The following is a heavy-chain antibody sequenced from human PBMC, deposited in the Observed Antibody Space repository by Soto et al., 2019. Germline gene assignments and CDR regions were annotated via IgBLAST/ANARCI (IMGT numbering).Heavy chain of an antibody. CDR1: GYTFTSYG. J-gene: IGHJ6*02. V-gene: IGHV1-18*01. CDR3: ARVPRPEGHYYYYGMDV. CDR2: ISAYNGNT. Sequence: ASVKVSCKASGYTFTSYGISWVRQAPGQGLEWMGWISAYNGNTNYAQKLQGRVTMTTDTSTSTAYMELRSLRSDDTAVYYCARVPRPEGHYYYYGMDVWGQGTTVTVSS.